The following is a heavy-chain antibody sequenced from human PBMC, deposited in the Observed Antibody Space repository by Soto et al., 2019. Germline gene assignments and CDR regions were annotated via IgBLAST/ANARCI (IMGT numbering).Heavy chain of an antibody. CDR1: GFTFSSYA. CDR2: ISGSGGST. Sequence: EVQLLESGGGLVQPGGSLRLSCAASGFTFSSYAMSWVRQAPGKGLEWVSAISGSGGSTYYEDSVKGGFTISGDNSKNTLYRQLNRLRADDTAVYYCAQGVENQLLYYYYYYGMHVWCQGTMVTVSS. CDR3: AQGVENQLLYYYYYYGMHV. D-gene: IGHD2-2*01. V-gene: IGHV3-23*01. J-gene: IGHJ6*02.